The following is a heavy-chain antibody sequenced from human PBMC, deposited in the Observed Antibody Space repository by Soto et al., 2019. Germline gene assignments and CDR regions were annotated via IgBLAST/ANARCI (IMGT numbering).Heavy chain of an antibody. D-gene: IGHD1-1*01. J-gene: IGHJ4*02. CDR3: ARLGSWNDKNLVYYFDC. CDR2: TSGSGGST. Sequence: GGSLRLSCAASGFTFRNFAMSWVRQAPGKGLDWVSSTSGSGGSTYYAESVRGRFTISRDNSKNTLYLQMNSLRAEDAAVYYCARLGSWNDKNLVYYFDCWGQGLLVTVSS. V-gene: IGHV3-23*01. CDR1: GFTFRNFA.